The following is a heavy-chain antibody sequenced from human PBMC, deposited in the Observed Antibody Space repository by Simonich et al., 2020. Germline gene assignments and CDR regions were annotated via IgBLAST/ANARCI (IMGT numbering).Heavy chain of an antibody. CDR1: GYTFTSYG. CDR2: ISAYNDNT. CDR3: ARSTTGTTAFDI. J-gene: IGHJ3*02. D-gene: IGHD1-1*01. V-gene: IGHV1-18*01. Sequence: QVQLVQSGAEVKKPGASVKVSCKASGYTFTSYGISWVRQAPGQGREWMGWISAYNDNTNYAQKIPGRVTMTTDTSTSTAYMELRSLRSDDTAVYYCARSTTGTTAFDIWGQGTMVTVSS.